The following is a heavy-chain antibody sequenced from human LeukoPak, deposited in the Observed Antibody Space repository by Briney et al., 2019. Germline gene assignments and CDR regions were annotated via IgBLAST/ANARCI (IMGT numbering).Heavy chain of an antibody. Sequence: SETLSLTCTVSGGSISSYYWSWIRQPPGKGLEWIGSIYYSGSTYYNPSLKSRVTISVDTSKNQFSLKLSSVTAADTAVYYCARQGLEMATVIFDYWGQGTLVTVSS. V-gene: IGHV4-59*05. CDR3: ARQGLEMATVIFDY. J-gene: IGHJ4*02. CDR1: GGSISSYY. D-gene: IGHD5-24*01. CDR2: IYYSGST.